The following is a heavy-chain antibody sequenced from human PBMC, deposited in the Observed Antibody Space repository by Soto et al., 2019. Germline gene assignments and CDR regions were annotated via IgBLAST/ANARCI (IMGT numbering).Heavy chain of an antibody. CDR1: GYSFSDYW. Sequence: EVQLVQSGAEVKKAGESLKISCKASGYSFSDYWLGWVRLLPGKGLELMGIIYPGDSNIRYSPSFQGQVTISADKSIKTADLQWSALKASDTGVYYCARLYVVGSPWGFTPWGQGTRVTVS. D-gene: IGHD2-15*01. CDR3: ARLYVVGSPWGFTP. J-gene: IGHJ5*02. CDR2: IYPGDSNI. V-gene: IGHV5-51*01.